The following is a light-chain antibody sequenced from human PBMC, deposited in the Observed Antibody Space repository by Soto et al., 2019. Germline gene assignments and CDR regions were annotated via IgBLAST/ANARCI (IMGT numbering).Light chain of an antibody. V-gene: IGLV2-23*02. CDR3: CSYAGCATYV. Sequence: QSALTQPASGSGSPGQSITISCTGTISDVGTYNLVSWFQQHPGKAPKLMIFEVSERPSVVSNRFSGSKSGNAASRTISGLQAEDEADYYCCSYAGCATYVFGTGTKVTVL. CDR2: EVS. J-gene: IGLJ1*01. CDR1: ISDVGTYNL.